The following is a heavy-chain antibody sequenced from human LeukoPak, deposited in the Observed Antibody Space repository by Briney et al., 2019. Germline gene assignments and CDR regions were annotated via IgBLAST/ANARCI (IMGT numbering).Heavy chain of an antibody. V-gene: IGHV3-23*01. J-gene: IGHJ6*03. D-gene: IGHD6-19*01. Sequence: GGSLRLSCAASGFTFSSYAMSWVRQAPGKGLEGVSAISGSGGSTYYVDSVKGRFTISRDNSKNTLYLQMNSLRAEDTAVYYCAKGGEWLVSSAFYYYYMDVWGKGTTVTISS. CDR1: GFTFSSYA. CDR3: AKGGEWLVSSAFYYYYMDV. CDR2: ISGSGGST.